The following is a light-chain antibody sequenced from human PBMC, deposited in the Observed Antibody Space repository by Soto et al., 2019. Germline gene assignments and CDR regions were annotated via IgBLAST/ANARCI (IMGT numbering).Light chain of an antibody. J-gene: IGLJ3*02. Sequence: QSVLTQPASVSGSPGQSITISCTGTSSDVGNYNLVSWYQQHPGKAPKLMIYEVTKRPSGVSNRFSGSKSGNTASLTISGLQAEDEADYFCCSYAGSNTLWVFGGGTKVTVL. V-gene: IGLV2-23*02. CDR2: EVT. CDR1: SSDVGNYNL. CDR3: CSYAGSNTLWV.